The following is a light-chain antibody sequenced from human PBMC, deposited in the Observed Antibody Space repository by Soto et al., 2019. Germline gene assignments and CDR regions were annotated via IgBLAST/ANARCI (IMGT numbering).Light chain of an antibody. CDR1: QTVLYDSNNKNY. CDR2: WAS. Sequence: DIVMIQSPDSLAVSLGERATINCKSSQTVLYDSNNKNYLTWYQQKPGQPPKLLIYWASTRESGVPDRFSGSGSGTDFTLTINSLQTEDVAVYYCQQYYSTPWTFGQGTKVEIK. CDR3: QQYYSTPWT. V-gene: IGKV4-1*01. J-gene: IGKJ1*01.